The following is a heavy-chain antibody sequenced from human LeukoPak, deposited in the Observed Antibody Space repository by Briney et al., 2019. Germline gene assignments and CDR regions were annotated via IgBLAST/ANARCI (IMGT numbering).Heavy chain of an antibody. CDR1: GFTFSSYA. J-gene: IGHJ4*02. D-gene: IGHD1-26*01. CDR3: ARTRIVGATTGEDY. CDR2: ISYDGSNK. Sequence: PGRSLRLSCAASGFTFSSYAMHWVRQAPGKGLEWVAVISYDGSNKYYADSVKGRFTISRDNSKNTLYLQMNSLRAEDSAVYYCARTRIVGATTGEDYWGQGTLVTVSS. V-gene: IGHV3-30-3*01.